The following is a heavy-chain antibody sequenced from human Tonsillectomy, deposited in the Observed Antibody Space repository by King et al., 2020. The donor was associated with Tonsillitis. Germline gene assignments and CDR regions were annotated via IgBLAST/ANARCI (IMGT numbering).Heavy chain of an antibody. D-gene: IGHD6-19*01. V-gene: IGHV3-30*18. CDR3: AKDRAVADDSFDY. CDR2: ISYDGSNK. Sequence: VQLVESGGGVVQPGRSLRLSCAASGFTFSNYGMHWVRQAPGKGLEWVALISYDGSNKYYADSVKGRFTISRDNSKNTLYLQMNSLKAEDTAVYYCAKDRAVADDSFDYWGHGTLVTVSS. CDR1: GFTFSNYG. J-gene: IGHJ4*01.